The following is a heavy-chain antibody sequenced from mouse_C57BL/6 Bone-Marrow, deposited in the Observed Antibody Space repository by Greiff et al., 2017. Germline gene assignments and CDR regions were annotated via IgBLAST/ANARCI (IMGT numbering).Heavy chain of an antibody. V-gene: IGHV5-9-1*02. D-gene: IGHD2-5*01. J-gene: IGHJ4*01. Sequence: EVKLVEPGEGLVKPGGSLKLSCAASGFTFSSYAMPWVRQTPEKRLEWVAYISSGGVYNYYEDTVKGRFTISRDKARNTLYLQMSSLKSEDTAMYYCTREGNSNPYAMDYWGQGTSVTVSS. CDR2: ISSGGVYN. CDR1: GFTFSSYA. CDR3: TREGNSNPYAMDY.